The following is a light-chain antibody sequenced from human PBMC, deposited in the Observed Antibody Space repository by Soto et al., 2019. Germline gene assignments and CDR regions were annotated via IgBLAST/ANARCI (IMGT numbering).Light chain of an antibody. J-gene: IGKJ1*01. V-gene: IGKV1-5*01. CDR1: QSLXSW. CDR3: QQYMSDTWT. Sequence: DIQMTQCPSTLSASAGDRVTITCRTSQSLXSWLACCQQKPGKAPKFLXDYASNLERGGPSRLSGSGSGTEFTLTISSLQPDYFATYYCQQYMSDTWTFGQGTKVDIK. CDR2: YAS.